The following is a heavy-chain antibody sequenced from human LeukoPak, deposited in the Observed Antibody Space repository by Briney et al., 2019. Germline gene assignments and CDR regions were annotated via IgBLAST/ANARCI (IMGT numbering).Heavy chain of an antibody. CDR3: ARRDHSITMVRGVTYYYYNGMDV. D-gene: IGHD3-10*01. CDR2: ISSSGSTI. J-gene: IGHJ6*02. CDR1: GFTFSSYE. V-gene: IGHV3-48*03. Sequence: GGSLRLSCAASGFTFSSYEMNWVRQAPGKGLEWVSYISSSGSTIYYADSVKGRFTISRDNAKNSLYLQMNSLRAEDTAVCYCARRDHSITMVRGVTYYYYNGMDVWGQGTTVTVSS.